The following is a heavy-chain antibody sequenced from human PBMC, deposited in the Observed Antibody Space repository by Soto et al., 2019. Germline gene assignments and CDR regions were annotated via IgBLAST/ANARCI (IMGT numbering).Heavy chain of an antibody. Sequence: ASVKVSCKASGGTFSSYAISWVRQAPGQGLEWMGGIIPIFGTANYAQKFQGRVTITADKSTSTAYMELSSLRSEDTAVYYCARAVSHGYGVTYAFDIWGQGTMVTVSS. CDR3: ARAVSHGYGVTYAFDI. CDR1: GGTFSSYA. V-gene: IGHV1-69*06. D-gene: IGHD2-8*01. CDR2: IIPIFGTA. J-gene: IGHJ3*02.